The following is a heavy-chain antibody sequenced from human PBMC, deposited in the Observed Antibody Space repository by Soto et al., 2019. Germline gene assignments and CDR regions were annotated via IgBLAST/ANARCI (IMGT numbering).Heavy chain of an antibody. J-gene: IGHJ3*02. V-gene: IGHV1-3*01. CDR1: GYTFTSYA. CDR2: INAGNGNT. Sequence: GASVKVSCKASGYTFTSYAMHWVRQAPGQRLEWMGWINAGNGNTKYSQKFQGRVTITRDTSASTAYMELSSLRSEDTAVYYCARDHIVATMVGAFDICGQGTMVTVSS. D-gene: IGHD5-12*01. CDR3: ARDHIVATMVGAFDI.